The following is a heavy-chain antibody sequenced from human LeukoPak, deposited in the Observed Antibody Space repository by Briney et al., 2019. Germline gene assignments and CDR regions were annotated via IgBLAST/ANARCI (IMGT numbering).Heavy chain of an antibody. CDR3: ASSTFFSDTKGGMIDFDY. Sequence: KPSETLSLICTVFSDSMRNHYWSWIRQPPGKGLECIGYGHYSGSINYVAFLKSRVTKSVDTSRKQFSLQLTSVTAADTAVYYCASSTFFSDTKGGMIDFDYWGRGTLVTVSS. D-gene: IGHD2-21*01. CDR2: GHYSGSI. CDR1: SDSMRNHY. J-gene: IGHJ4*02. V-gene: IGHV4-59*08.